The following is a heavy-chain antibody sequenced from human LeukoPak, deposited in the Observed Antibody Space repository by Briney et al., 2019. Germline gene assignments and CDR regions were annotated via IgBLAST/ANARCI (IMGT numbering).Heavy chain of an antibody. CDR1: GFTFSKYW. V-gene: IGHV3-74*01. CDR2: INTDGTVT. J-gene: IGHJ4*02. D-gene: IGHD6-19*01. Sequence: GGSLRLSCAASGFTFSKYWMLWVRQAPGKGLASVSRINTDGTVTTYADSVKGRFTVSRDNADNTMFLQMNSVRDEDTAVYYCATKQWLAPPPDSWGQGTPVTVSS. CDR3: ATKQWLAPPPDS.